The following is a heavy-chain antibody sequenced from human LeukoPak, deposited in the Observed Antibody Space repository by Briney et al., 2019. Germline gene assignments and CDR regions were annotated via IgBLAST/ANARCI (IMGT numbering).Heavy chain of an antibody. CDR2: IYYSGST. J-gene: IGHJ4*02. V-gene: IGHV4-39*01. D-gene: IGHD6-13*01. CDR3: ARQENSSSWYGSFDY. CDR1: GGSISSSSYY. Sequence: PSETLSLTCTVSGGSISSSSYYWGWIRQPPGKGLEWIGSIYYSGSTYYNPSLKSRVTISVDTSKNQFSLRLSSVTAADTAVYYCARQENSSSWYGSFDYWGQGTLVTVSS.